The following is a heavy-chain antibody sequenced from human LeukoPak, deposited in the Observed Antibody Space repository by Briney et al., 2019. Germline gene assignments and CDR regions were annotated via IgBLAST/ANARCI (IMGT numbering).Heavy chain of an antibody. D-gene: IGHD3-10*01. CDR3: ARPYYYSSGSLPY. Sequence: GGSLRLSCAASGFTFSSYAMSWVRQAPGKGLQWVASINKDGTEKYYVDSVKGRFTISRDNTKNSLYLQMNSLRAEDTAVFYCARPYYYSSGSLPYWGQGTLVTVSS. J-gene: IGHJ4*02. CDR1: GFTFSSYA. V-gene: IGHV3-7*01. CDR2: INKDGTEK.